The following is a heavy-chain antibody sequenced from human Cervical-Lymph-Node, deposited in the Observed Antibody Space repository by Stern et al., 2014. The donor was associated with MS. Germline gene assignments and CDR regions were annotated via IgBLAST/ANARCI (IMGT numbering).Heavy chain of an antibody. V-gene: IGHV1-69*01. D-gene: IGHD2-2*02. CDR2: IIPIFGTA. J-gene: IGHJ6*02. Sequence: QVQLEESGAGVKKPGSSVKVSCKASGGTFSSYAISWVRQAPAQGIEWMGGIIPIFGTANYDKQFHGRVTITADDYTSKASLQLSSLRSEDTAVYYCASKSPAAIDPHYYYGMDVGGQGTTVTVSS. CDR1: GGTFSSYA. CDR3: ASKSPAAIDPHYYYGMDV.